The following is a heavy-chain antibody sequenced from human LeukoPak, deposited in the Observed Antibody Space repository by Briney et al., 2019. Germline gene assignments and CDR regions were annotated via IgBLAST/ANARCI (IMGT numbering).Heavy chain of an antibody. CDR2: IRYDGSNK. CDR3: AKIGYFDWLSRYFDY. J-gene: IGHJ4*02. Sequence: GGSLRLSCAASGFTFSSYGMHWVRQAPGKGLEWVAFIRYDGSNKYYADSVKGRFTISRDNSKNTLYLQMNSLRAEDTAVYYCAKIGYFDWLSRYFDYWGQGTLVTVSS. CDR1: GFTFSSYG. D-gene: IGHD3-9*01. V-gene: IGHV3-30*02.